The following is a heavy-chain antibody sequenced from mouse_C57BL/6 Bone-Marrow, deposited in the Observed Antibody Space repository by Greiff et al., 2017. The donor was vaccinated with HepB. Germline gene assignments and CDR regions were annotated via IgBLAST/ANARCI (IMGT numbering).Heavy chain of an antibody. CDR3: TGITTVVATDY. CDR2: IRLKSDNYAT. CDR1: GFTFSNYW. J-gene: IGHJ4*01. V-gene: IGHV6-3*01. D-gene: IGHD1-1*01. Sequence: VQLKQSGGGLVQPGGSMKLSCVASGFTFSNYWMNWVRQSPEKGLEWVAQIRLKSDNYATHYAESVKGRFTISTDDSKSSVYLQMNNLRAEDTGIYYCTGITTVVATDYWGQGTSVTVSS.